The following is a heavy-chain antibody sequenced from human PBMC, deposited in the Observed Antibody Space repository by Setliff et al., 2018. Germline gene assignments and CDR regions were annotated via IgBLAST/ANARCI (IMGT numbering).Heavy chain of an antibody. J-gene: IGHJ3*02. CDR1: GGSISSGSYY. V-gene: IGHV4-61*02. CDR2: IHSGGST. Sequence: NPSETLSLTCTVSGGSISSGSYYWSWIRQPAGKGLEWIGRIHSGGSTKFNPSLKSRVTISVDTSKNQFSLKLSSVTAADTAVYYCARDVRVASSSWFKSAFDIWGQGTMVTVS. D-gene: IGHD6-13*01. CDR3: ARDVRVASSSWFKSAFDI.